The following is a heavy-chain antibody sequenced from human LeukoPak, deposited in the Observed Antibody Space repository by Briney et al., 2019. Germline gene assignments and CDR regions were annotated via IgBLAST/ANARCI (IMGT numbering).Heavy chain of an antibody. V-gene: IGHV3-23*01. Sequence: GGSLRLSCAASGFTFTTYAMSWVRQAPGKGLEWVSSICGSGGSTYYADSVKGRFTISRDNSKNTLSLQMNNLRADDTALYYCAKGVPRYEGGAWIDAFDIWGQGTMVTVSS. D-gene: IGHD2-21*01. J-gene: IGHJ3*02. CDR2: ICGSGGST. CDR3: AKGVPRYEGGAWIDAFDI. CDR1: GFTFTTYA.